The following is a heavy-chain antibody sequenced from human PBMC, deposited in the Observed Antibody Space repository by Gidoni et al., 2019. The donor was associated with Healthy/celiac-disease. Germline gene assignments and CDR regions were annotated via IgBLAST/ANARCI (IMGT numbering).Heavy chain of an antibody. CDR3: ARDWGDCSSTSCYNYYYYMDV. J-gene: IGHJ6*03. CDR1: GYPFTGYY. D-gene: IGHD2-2*02. Sequence: QAQLAQSGAEVKKTGASVNAPCQASGYPFTGYYMHGRRQAPGQGLEWMGWINPNSGGTNYAQKFQGRVTMTRYTSISTAYMELSRLGSDDTAVYYCARDWGDCSSTSCYNYYYYMDVWGKGTTVTVSS. V-gene: IGHV1-2*02. CDR2: INPNSGGT.